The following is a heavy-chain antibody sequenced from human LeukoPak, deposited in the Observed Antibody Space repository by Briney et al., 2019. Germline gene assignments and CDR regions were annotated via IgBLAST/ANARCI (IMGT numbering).Heavy chain of an antibody. CDR1: GYTFTSYG. CDR3: AMRGQWLINNPFDY. CDR2: ISAYNGST. D-gene: IGHD6-19*01. Sequence: ASVKVSCKASGYTFTSYGISWVRQAPGQGLEWMGWISAYNGSTNYAQKLQGRVTMTTDTSTSTAYMELRSLRSDDTAVYYCAMRGQWLINNPFDYWGQGTLVTVSS. J-gene: IGHJ4*02. V-gene: IGHV1-18*04.